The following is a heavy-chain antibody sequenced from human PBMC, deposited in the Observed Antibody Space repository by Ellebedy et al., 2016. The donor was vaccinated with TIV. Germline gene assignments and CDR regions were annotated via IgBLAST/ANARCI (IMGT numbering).Heavy chain of an antibody. V-gene: IGHV3-48*04. D-gene: IGHD3-10*01. CDR3: ASFAGTMVRGVTILGY. CDR2: ISPSSGTI. Sequence: GGSLRLSXSVSGFTFSNYNMNWVRQAPGKGLEWVSYISPSSGTIYYADSVKGRFTISRDNAKNSLYLQMNSLRAEDTAVYYCASFAGTMVRGVTILGYWGQGTLVTVSS. CDR1: GFTFSNYN. J-gene: IGHJ4*02.